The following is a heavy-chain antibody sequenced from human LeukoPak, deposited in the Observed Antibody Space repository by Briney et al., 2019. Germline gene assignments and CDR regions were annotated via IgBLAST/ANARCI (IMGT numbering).Heavy chain of an antibody. CDR3: ARELAPRLYSNGIDY. Sequence: GGSLRLSCAASGFTFSSYSMNWVRQAPGKGLEWVSSISSSSSYIYYADSVKGRFTISRDNAKNSLYLQMNSLRAEDTAVYYCARELAPRLYSNGIDYWGQGTLVTVSS. CDR2: ISSSSSYI. J-gene: IGHJ4*02. CDR1: GFTFSSYS. D-gene: IGHD4-11*01. V-gene: IGHV3-21*01.